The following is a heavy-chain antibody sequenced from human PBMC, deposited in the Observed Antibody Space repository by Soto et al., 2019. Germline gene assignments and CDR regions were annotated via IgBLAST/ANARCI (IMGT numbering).Heavy chain of an antibody. Sequence: APVKVSCKASGFTFSRHGISWVRQAPGQGLEWMGWISAYNGNTNYAQKLQGRVTMTTDTSTSTAYMELRGLKSDDTAVYYCATPTPLRGAMITNINFDFWGQGTPVTVSS. CDR3: ATPTPLRGAMITNINFDF. CDR1: GFTFSRHG. V-gene: IGHV1-18*04. D-gene: IGHD3-10*01. J-gene: IGHJ4*02. CDR2: ISAYNGNT.